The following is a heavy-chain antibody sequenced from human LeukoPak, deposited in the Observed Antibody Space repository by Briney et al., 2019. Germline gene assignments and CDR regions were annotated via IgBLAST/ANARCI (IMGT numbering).Heavy chain of an antibody. Sequence: GASVKVSFTASGYTFTSYGITWVRQAPGQGLEWMGWISAYNDNTNYAQKVQGRDTMTTDTYSSTAYMELRSPRSDDTAVYYCARDRGTYCGGDCPSGDYWGQGTLVTVSS. CDR3: ARDRGTYCGGDCPSGDY. CDR2: ISAYNDNT. J-gene: IGHJ4*02. CDR1: GYTFTSYG. D-gene: IGHD2-21*02. V-gene: IGHV1-18*01.